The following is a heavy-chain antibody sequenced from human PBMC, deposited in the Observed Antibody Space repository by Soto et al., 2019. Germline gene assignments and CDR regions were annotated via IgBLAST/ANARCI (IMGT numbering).Heavy chain of an antibody. V-gene: IGHV4-30-4*01. CDR1: GGSISSGDYY. Sequence: QVQLQESGPGLVKPSQTLSLTCTVSGGSISSGDYYWSWIRQPPGKGLEWIGYIYYSGSTYYNPSLTSRVTISVDTSKNQFSLKLSSVTAADTAVYYCAREHRDGYSLFDYWGQGTLVTVSS. CDR2: IYYSGST. CDR3: AREHRDGYSLFDY. J-gene: IGHJ4*02. D-gene: IGHD5-18*01.